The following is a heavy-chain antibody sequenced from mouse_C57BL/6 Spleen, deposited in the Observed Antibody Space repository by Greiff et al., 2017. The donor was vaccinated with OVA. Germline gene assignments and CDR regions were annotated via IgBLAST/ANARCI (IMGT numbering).Heavy chain of an antibody. V-gene: IGHV1-15*01. CDR1: GYTFTDYE. D-gene: IGHD1-1*01. Sequence: QVQLQQSGAELVRPGASVTLSCKASGYTFTDYEMHWVKQTPVHGLEWIGAIDPETGGTAYNQKFKGKAILTADKSSSTAYMELRSLTSEDSAGYNGKRDCGSSYEAWFAYWGQGTLVTVSA. CDR3: KRDCGSSYEAWFAY. CDR2: IDPETGGT. J-gene: IGHJ3*01.